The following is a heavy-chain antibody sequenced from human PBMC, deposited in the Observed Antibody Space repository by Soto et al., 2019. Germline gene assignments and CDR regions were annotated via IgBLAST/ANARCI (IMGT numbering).Heavy chain of an antibody. CDR3: ARASDVIVGATIHSWFDP. J-gene: IGHJ5*02. CDR1: GGSFSGYY. D-gene: IGHD1-26*01. CDR2: INHSGST. Sequence: SETLSLTCAVYGGSFSGYYWSWIRQPPGKGLEWIGEINHSGSTNYNPSLKSRVTISVDTSKNQFSLKLSSVTAADTAVYYCARASDVIVGATIHSWFDPWGQGTLVTVSS. V-gene: IGHV4-34*01.